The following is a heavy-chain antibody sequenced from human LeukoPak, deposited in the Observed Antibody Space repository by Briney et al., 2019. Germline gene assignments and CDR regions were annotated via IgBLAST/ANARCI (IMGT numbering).Heavy chain of an antibody. J-gene: IGHJ6*02. D-gene: IGHD4-17*01. CDR2: ISGRGGST. V-gene: IGHV3-23*01. CDR3: AKEPTVTRSYYYYYGMDV. CDR1: GFTFSSYA. Sequence: GGSLRLSCAASGFTFSSYAMSWVRQAPGKGLEWVSAISGRGGSTYYADSVKGRFTISRDNSKNTLYLKMNSLRAEDTAVYYCAKEPTVTRSYYYYYGMDVWGQGTTVTVSS.